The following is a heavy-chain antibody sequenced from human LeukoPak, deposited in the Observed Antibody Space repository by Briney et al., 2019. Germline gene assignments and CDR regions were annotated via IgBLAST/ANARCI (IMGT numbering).Heavy chain of an antibody. J-gene: IGHJ1*01. CDR2: ISYDGSNK. D-gene: IGHD3-3*01. V-gene: IGHV3-30*18. CDR3: AKDTNYDFWSGTDQYFQH. Sequence: GGSLRLSCAASGSTFSSYGMHWVRQAPGKGLEWVAVISYDGSNKYYADSVKGRFTISRDNSKNTLYLQMNSLRAEDTAVYYCAKDTNYDFWSGTDQYFQHWGQGTLVTVSS. CDR1: GSTFSSYG.